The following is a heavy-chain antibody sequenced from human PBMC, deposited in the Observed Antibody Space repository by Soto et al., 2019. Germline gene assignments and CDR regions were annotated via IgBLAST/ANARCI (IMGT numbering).Heavy chain of an antibody. V-gene: IGHV3-30*18. Sequence: GESLKISCAASGFTFSNYGMYWVRQAPGKGLEWVAGVSNDGNNKYYTDSVKGRFTISRDNSKNTVFLQMNSLRVEDTAVYYCAKGSALGGLDVWGQGTTVTVSS. CDR2: VSNDGNNK. J-gene: IGHJ6*02. D-gene: IGHD3-16*01. CDR3: AKGSALGGLDV. CDR1: GFTFSNYG.